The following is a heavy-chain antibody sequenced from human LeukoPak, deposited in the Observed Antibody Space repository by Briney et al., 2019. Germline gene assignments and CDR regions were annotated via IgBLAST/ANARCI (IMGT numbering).Heavy chain of an antibody. Sequence: VGSLRLSCEASGFTLSSDAMRGVRQAPGKGLGWGSVISYDGSNKYYAASVKGRFTIYRDNSKNTMYLQMNSLSAEDTAVYYCAREGPLANWARFDDWGQGTLVTVSS. CDR3: AREGPLANWARFDD. CDR2: ISYDGSNK. CDR1: GFTLSSDA. V-gene: IGHV3-30*03. D-gene: IGHD1-1*01. J-gene: IGHJ4*02.